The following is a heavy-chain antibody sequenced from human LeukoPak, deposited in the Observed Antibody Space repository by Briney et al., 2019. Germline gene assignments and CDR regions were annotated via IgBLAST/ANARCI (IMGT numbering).Heavy chain of an antibody. D-gene: IGHD1-26*01. CDR3: ASEIVGASPGYYFDY. V-gene: IGHV4-38-2*02. CDR2: IYHSGSI. CDR1: GYSISNGYY. Sequence: SETLSLTCTVSGYSISNGYYWGWIRQPPGKGLEWIGSIYHSGSIYYNPSLKSRVTISVDTSKNQLSLKLSSVTAADTAVYYCASEIVGASPGYYFDYWGQGTLVTVSS. J-gene: IGHJ4*02.